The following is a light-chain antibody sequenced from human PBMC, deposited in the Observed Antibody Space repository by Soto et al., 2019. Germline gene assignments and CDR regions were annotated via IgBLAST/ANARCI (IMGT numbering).Light chain of an antibody. V-gene: IGKV3-20*01. CDR3: QQYGRSPT. Sequence: EIVLTQSPATLSLSPGERATLSCRASQSVRSYLTWYQQKLGQAPRLLIYDASRRATGIPDRFSGSGSGTDFTLTISRLEPEDFVVYYCQQYGRSPTFGQGTKVDIK. CDR1: QSVRSY. CDR2: DAS. J-gene: IGKJ1*01.